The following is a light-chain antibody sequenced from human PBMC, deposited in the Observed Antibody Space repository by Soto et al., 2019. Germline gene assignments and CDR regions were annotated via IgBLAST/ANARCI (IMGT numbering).Light chain of an antibody. V-gene: IGLV1-40*02. Sequence: QSVITQPPSVSGAPGQRVTISCTGSSSNIGAGYDVHWYQQLPGTAPKLLIYGNSNRPSGVPDRFSGSKSGTSASLAITGLQADEDADDDYQSYDSSLSGYVFGTGTKVTVL. CDR1: SSNIGAGYD. CDR2: GNS. J-gene: IGLJ1*01. CDR3: QSYDSSLSGYV.